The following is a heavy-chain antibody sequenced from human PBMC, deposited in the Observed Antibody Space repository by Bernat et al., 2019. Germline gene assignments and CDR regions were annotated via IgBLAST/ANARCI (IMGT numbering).Heavy chain of an antibody. V-gene: IGHV1-3*04. Sequence: QVQLVQSGAEVKKPGASVKVSCKTSRYTFTSYTIHWMRQAPGQRLEWMGWINTGNGNTEYSQKFQGRVTITRDTSASTAYMDLSSQRSEDTAVYYCAKERGVTGKWNYPFFDYWGQGTLVTVSS. D-gene: IGHD1-7*01. CDR2: INTGNGNT. CDR3: AKERGVTGKWNYPFFDY. CDR1: RYTFTSYT. J-gene: IGHJ4*02.